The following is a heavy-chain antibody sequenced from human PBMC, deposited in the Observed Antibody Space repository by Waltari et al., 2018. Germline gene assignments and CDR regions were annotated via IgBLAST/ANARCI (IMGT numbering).Heavy chain of an antibody. CDR2: IIPIFGTA. Sequence: QVQLVQSGAEVKKPGSSVKVSCKASGGTFSSYAISWVRQAPGPGLEWMGGIIPIFGTANYAQKFQGRVTITTDESTSTAYMELSSLRSEDTAVYYCARDLVAAAESERAYNWFDPWGQGTLVTVSS. V-gene: IGHV1-69*05. CDR1: GGTFSSYA. CDR3: ARDLVAAAESERAYNWFDP. D-gene: IGHD6-13*01. J-gene: IGHJ5*02.